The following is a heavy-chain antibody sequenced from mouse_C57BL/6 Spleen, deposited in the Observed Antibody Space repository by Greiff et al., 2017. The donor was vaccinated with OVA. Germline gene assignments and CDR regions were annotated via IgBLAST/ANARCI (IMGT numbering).Heavy chain of an antibody. CDR1: GYTFTDYY. J-gene: IGHJ4*01. CDR3: ANYYGSSYRSYAMDY. Sequence: VQLQQSGPVLVKPGASVKMSCKASGYTFTDYYMNWVKQSHGKSLEWIGVINPYNGGTSYNQKFKGKATLTVDKSSSTAYMELNSLTSEDSAVYYCANYYGSSYRSYAMDYWGQGTSVTVSS. D-gene: IGHD1-1*01. CDR2: INPYNGGT. V-gene: IGHV1-19*01.